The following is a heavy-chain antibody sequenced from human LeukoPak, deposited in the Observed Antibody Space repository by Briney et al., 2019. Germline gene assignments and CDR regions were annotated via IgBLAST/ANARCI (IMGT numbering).Heavy chain of an antibody. D-gene: IGHD4-23*01. J-gene: IGHJ4*02. V-gene: IGHV4-39*01. CDR3: ARLLKSGGGNSA. CDR2: IYYSGST. Sequence: PSETLSLTCTVSGGSISSSSYYWGWIRQPPGKGLEWIGSIYYSGSTYYNPSLKSRVTISVDTSKNQFSLKLSSVTAADTAVYYCARLLKSGGGNSAWGQGTLVTVSS. CDR1: GGSISSSSYY.